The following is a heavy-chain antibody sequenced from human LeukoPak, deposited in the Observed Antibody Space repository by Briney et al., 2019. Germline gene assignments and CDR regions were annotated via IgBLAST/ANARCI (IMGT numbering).Heavy chain of an antibody. D-gene: IGHD5-18*01. CDR2: IRYDGSNK. Sequence: PGGSLRLSCAASGFTFSGCGMHWVRQAPGKGLEWVAFIRYDGSNKYYADSVKGRFTISRDNSKNTLYLQMNSLRAEDTAVYYCAKDSWLPPHYFDYWGQGTLVTVSS. V-gene: IGHV3-30*02. CDR1: GFTFSGCG. J-gene: IGHJ4*02. CDR3: AKDSWLPPHYFDY.